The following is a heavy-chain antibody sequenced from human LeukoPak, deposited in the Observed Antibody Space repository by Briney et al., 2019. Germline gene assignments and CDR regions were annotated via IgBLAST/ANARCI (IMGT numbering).Heavy chain of an antibody. CDR2: ISSSGTIE. CDR1: GFTLSGHS. V-gene: IGHV3-48*04. Sequence: GGSLRLSCVASGFTLSGHSMNWVRQTPGKGLEWVSYISSSGTIEFYADSVKGRFAISRENGKNALYLQMNSLRAEDTAVYYCARDSGRYCTIDSCYTDLDYWGRGTLVSVSS. CDR3: ARDSGRYCTIDSCYTDLDY. D-gene: IGHD2-2*02. J-gene: IGHJ4*01.